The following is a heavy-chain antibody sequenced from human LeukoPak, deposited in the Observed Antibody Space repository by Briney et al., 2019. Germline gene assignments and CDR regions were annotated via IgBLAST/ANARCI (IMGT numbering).Heavy chain of an antibody. J-gene: IGHJ6*02. CDR2: IKQDGSER. D-gene: IGHD6-13*01. Sequence: PGGSLRLSCAASGFTFSSYWMSWVRQAPGKGLEWVANIKQDGSERYYVDSVKGRFTISRDNAKNSLYLQMNSLIAEDTAVYYCARDRIAAADDYYYVMDVWGQGTTVTVSS. CDR3: ARDRIAAADDYYYVMDV. CDR1: GFTFSSYW. V-gene: IGHV3-7*01.